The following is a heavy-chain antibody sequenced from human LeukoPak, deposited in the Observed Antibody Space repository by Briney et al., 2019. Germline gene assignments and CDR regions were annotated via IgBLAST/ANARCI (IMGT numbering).Heavy chain of an antibody. CDR2: IKEDGSYM. CDR1: GFTFSRYW. Sequence: PGGSLRLSCAASGFTFSRYWMSWVRQAPGKGLEWVANIKEDGSYMYYVDSVKGRFTISRDNSKNSLYLQMNSLRAEDTAVYYCARVITVYNDYEEVAEYFQHWGQGTLVIVSS. CDR3: ARVITVYNDYEEVAEYFQH. V-gene: IGHV3-7*01. J-gene: IGHJ1*01. D-gene: IGHD4-17*01.